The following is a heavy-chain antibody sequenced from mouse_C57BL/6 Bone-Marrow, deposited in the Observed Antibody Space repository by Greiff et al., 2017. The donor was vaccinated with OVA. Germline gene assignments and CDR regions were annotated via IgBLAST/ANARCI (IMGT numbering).Heavy chain of an antibody. J-gene: IGHJ4*01. D-gene: IGHD1-1*01. V-gene: IGHV3-8*01. CDR2: ISYSGST. Sequence: EVKVVESGPGLAKPSQTLSLTCSVPGYSITSDYWNWIRKFPGNKLEYMGYISYSGSTYYNPSLKSRISITRDTSKNQYYLQLNSVTTEDTATYYCARLRIYGSSHAMDYWGQGTSVTVSS. CDR1: GYSITSDY. CDR3: ARLRIYGSSHAMDY.